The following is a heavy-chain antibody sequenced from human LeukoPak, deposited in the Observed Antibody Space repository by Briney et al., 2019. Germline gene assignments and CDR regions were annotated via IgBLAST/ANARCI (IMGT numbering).Heavy chain of an antibody. J-gene: IGHJ4*02. V-gene: IGHV1-2*06. CDR2: INPNSGGT. CDR3: ARASYYDSSGSSND. D-gene: IGHD3-22*01. Sequence: ASVKVSCKASGYTFTGYYMHWVRQAPGQGLEWMGRINPNSGGTNYAQRFQGRVTMTRDTSISTAYMELSRLRSDDTAVYYCARASYYDSSGSSNDWGQGTLVTVSS. CDR1: GYTFTGYY.